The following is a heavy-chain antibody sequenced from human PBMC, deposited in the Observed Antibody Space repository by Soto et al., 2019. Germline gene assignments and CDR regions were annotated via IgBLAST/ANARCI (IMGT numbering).Heavy chain of an antibody. Sequence: EEQLLESGGALVVPGGSLRLSCAASGFAFSNYAMTWVRQAPGKGLEWASSIRGNGDRTYYAESVKGRLTISRDYSKSSLFLQMNSLRADDTPVYFCARAEVTAVFGFWGQGTLVTVSS. CDR1: GFAFSNYA. CDR3: ARAEVTAVFGF. D-gene: IGHD2-21*02. V-gene: IGHV3-23*01. CDR2: IRGNGDRT. J-gene: IGHJ4*02.